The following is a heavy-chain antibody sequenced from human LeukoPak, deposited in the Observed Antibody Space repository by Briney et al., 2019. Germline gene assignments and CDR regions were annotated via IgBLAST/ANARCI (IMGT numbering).Heavy chain of an antibody. D-gene: IGHD4-17*01. CDR1: GYSFASYW. J-gene: IGHJ4*02. Sequence: GESLKISCEGSGYSFASYWIGWVLQMPGKGLEWMVIIYPGDSDTRYSPSFQGQVTISADKSISTAYLQWSSLKASDTAMYYCARQPYGDPPYFDYWGQGTLVTVSS. V-gene: IGHV5-51*01. CDR3: ARQPYGDPPYFDY. CDR2: IYPGDSDT.